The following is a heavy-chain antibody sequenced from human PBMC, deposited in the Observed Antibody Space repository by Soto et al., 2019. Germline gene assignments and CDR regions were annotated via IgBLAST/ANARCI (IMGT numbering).Heavy chain of an antibody. V-gene: IGHV1-18*04. CDR3: ARGAKRQQLGNADYYYGMDV. D-gene: IGHD6-13*01. Sequence: ASVKVSCKASGYTFTSYGITWVRQAPGQGLEWMGWISAYNGNTNSAQKLQGRVTMTTDTSTSTAYMELRSLRSDDTAVYYCARGAKRQQLGNADYYYGMDVWGQGTTVTVSS. CDR1: GYTFTSYG. J-gene: IGHJ6*02. CDR2: ISAYNGNT.